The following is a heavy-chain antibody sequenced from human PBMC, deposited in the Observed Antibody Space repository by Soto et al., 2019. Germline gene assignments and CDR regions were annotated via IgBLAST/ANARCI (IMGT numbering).Heavy chain of an antibody. CDR3: AIYKAGAGGNGF. D-gene: IGHD6-19*01. Sequence: QVHLQESGPGLIKPSETLSLTCSVSGASVTSDSYHWTWIRQPPGKGLEWIGQTGSTNYNPSLKSRITISVDTSKNQFSLNVDSVTAADTAIYYCAIYKAGAGGNGFWGQGTLVIVSS. CDR1: GASVTSDSYH. CDR2: QTGST. V-gene: IGHV4-61*01. J-gene: IGHJ4*02.